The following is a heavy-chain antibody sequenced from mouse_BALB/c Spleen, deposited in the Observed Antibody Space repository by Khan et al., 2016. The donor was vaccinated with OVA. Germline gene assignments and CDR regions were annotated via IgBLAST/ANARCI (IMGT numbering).Heavy chain of an antibody. CDR2: ISSVGDYT. Sequence: EVMLVESGGDLVKPGGSLKLSCAASGFTFSSYSMSWVRQTPDKRLEWVTTISSVGDYTYYPVSVKGRFTISRDNAKNTLYLQMSSLKSEDTAMYYCERNLTGSFDYWGQGTLVTVSA. CDR3: ERNLTGSFDY. CDR1: GFTFSSYS. J-gene: IGHJ3*01. D-gene: IGHD4-1*01. V-gene: IGHV5-6*02.